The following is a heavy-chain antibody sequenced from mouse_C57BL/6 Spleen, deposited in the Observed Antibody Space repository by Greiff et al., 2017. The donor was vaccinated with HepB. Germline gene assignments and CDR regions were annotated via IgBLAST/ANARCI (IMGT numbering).Heavy chain of an antibody. CDR3: ARYHLCYGNSGYFDY. J-gene: IGHJ2*01. CDR1: GYAFSSSW. Sequence: VQLQQSGPELVKPGASVKISCKASGYAFSSSWMNWVKQRPGKGLEWIGRIYPGDGDTNYNGKFKGKATLTADKSSSTAYMQLSSLTSEDSAVYFCARYHLCYGNSGYFDYWGQGTTLTVSS. D-gene: IGHD2-1*01. V-gene: IGHV1-82*01. CDR2: IYPGDGDT.